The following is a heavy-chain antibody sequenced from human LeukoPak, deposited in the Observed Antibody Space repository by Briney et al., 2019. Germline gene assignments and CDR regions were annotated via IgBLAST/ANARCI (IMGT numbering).Heavy chain of an antibody. CDR3: ARDRGSSGGYYYYYYMDV. CDR1: GFTFSSYW. J-gene: IGHJ6*03. V-gene: IGHV3-74*01. Sequence: GGSLRLSCAASGFTFSSYWMHWVRQAPGKGLVWVSRINTGGSSTSYADSVKGRFTISRDNAKNTLYLQMNSLRAEDTAVYYCARDRGSSGGYYYYYYMDVWGKGTTVTVSS. D-gene: IGHD6-19*01. CDR2: INTGGSST.